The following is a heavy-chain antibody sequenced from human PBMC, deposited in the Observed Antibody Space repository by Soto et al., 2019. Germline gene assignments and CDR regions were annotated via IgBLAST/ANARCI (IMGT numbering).Heavy chain of an antibody. J-gene: IGHJ6*02. V-gene: IGHV1-2*02. Sequence: ASVKVSCKASGYTFTGYYMHWVRQAPGQGLEWMGWINPNSGGTNYAQKFQGRVTITADESTSTAYMELSSLRSEDTAVYYCARESGSYFDPYYYYGMDVWGQGTTVTVSS. CDR1: GYTFTGYY. D-gene: IGHD1-26*01. CDR3: ARESGSYFDPYYYYGMDV. CDR2: INPNSGGT.